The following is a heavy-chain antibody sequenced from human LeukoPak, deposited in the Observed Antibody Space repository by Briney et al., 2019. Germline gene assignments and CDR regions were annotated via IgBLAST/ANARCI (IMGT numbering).Heavy chain of an antibody. CDR2: IRYDGNSN. Sequence: GGSLRLSCAASGFTFRSYGTHWVRQAPGKGLEWVAFIRYDGNSNYYADSVKGRFTISRDNSRSTLYLQMNSLRAEDTAVYYCAKEEVISGNHGVYFDYWGQGTLVTVSS. CDR1: GFTFRSYG. V-gene: IGHV3-30*02. J-gene: IGHJ4*02. D-gene: IGHD3-22*01. CDR3: AKEEVISGNHGVYFDY.